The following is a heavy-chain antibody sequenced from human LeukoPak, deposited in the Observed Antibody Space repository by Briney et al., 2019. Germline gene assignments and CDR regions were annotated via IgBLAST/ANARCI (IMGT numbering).Heavy chain of an antibody. CDR3: AKRLGDPRAFDY. D-gene: IGHD2-21*02. J-gene: IGHJ4*02. CDR2: ISGTSGTI. CDR1: GFTFSNYA. Sequence: GGSLRLSCAASGFTFSNYAMSWVRQAPGKGLEWVSGISGTSGTINYAAPVKGRFTISRDNSKNTLYLQMNSLRIDDMAVYYCAKRLGDPRAFDYWGQGTLVTVSS. V-gene: IGHV3-23*01.